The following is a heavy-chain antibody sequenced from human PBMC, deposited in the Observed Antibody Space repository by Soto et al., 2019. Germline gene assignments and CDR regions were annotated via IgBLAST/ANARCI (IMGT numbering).Heavy chain of an antibody. CDR1: GFNVNSYT. Sequence: VQLVESGGGVVQPGGSLRLSCAASGFNVNSYTMHWVRQAPGKGLEWVASTSPDGVIEYYADSAKGRFTIFRDISKNTLFVEMNSLRAEDSAMYFCARERSLAVSAPGYWGQGTLVTVSS. CDR3: ARERSLAVSAPGY. CDR2: TSPDGVIE. J-gene: IGHJ4*02. V-gene: IGHV3-30-3*01. D-gene: IGHD3-10*01.